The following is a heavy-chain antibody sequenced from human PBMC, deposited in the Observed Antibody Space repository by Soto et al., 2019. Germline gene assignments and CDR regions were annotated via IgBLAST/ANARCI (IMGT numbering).Heavy chain of an antibody. CDR1: GGTFSSYA. Sequence: GASVKVSCKASGGTFSSYAISWVRQAPGQGLEWMGGIIPIFGTANYAQKFQGRVTITADESTSTAYMELSSLRSEDTAVYYCASKRVVVPAPLDYWGQGTLVTSPQ. CDR3: ASKRVVVPAPLDY. J-gene: IGHJ4*02. D-gene: IGHD2-2*01. CDR2: IIPIFGTA. V-gene: IGHV1-69*13.